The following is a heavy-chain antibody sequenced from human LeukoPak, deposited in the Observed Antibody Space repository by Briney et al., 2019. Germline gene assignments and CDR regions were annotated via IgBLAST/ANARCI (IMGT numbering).Heavy chain of an antibody. CDR3: ARERTYYYGSGSSSYFDY. J-gene: IGHJ4*02. Sequence: ASVKVSCKASGYTFTSYGISWVRQAPGQGLEWMGWINPNSGGTNYAQKFQGRVTMTRDTSISTAYMELSRLRSDDTAVYYCARERTYYYGSGSSSYFDYWGQGTLVTVSS. D-gene: IGHD3-10*01. V-gene: IGHV1-2*02. CDR2: INPNSGGT. CDR1: GYTFTSYG.